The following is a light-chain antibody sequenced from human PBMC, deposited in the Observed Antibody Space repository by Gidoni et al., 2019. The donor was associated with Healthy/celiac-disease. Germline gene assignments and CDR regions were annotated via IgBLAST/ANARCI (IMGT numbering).Light chain of an antibody. CDR2: GAS. CDR1: QSVSSIY. CDR3: QQYGSSPV. V-gene: IGKV3-20*01. J-gene: IGKJ2*01. Sequence: IVLTQSPGTLSLSPGERATLPCRASQSVSSIYLAWYQQKPGQAPRLLIYGASSRATGIPDRFSGSGSGTDFTLTISRLEPEDFAVYYCQQYGSSPVFGQGTKLEIK.